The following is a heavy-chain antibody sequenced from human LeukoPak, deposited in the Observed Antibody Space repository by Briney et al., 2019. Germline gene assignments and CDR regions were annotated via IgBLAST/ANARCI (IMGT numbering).Heavy chain of an antibody. Sequence: SETLCLTCTVSGGSISSYWWSWIRQPAGKGLEWIGRIYSTGETNYNPSLKCRGIVSLETYKNQFSLRLSSVTAADTAVCYCATVSPSSALDNWGQGTLVTVSS. J-gene: IGHJ4*02. CDR2: IYSTGET. V-gene: IGHV4-4*07. CDR1: GGSISSYW. CDR3: ATVSPSSALDN. D-gene: IGHD2-2*03.